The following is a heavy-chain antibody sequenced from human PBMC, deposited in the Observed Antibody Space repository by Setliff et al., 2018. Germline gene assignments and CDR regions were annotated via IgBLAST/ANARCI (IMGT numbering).Heavy chain of an antibody. CDR1: GYTFTAYY. J-gene: IGHJ4*02. V-gene: IGHV1-2*02. CDR3: ARDRDVSTIFGVVSPAASGLGY. CDR2: INPDSGAT. D-gene: IGHD3-3*01. Sequence: ASVQVSCKASGYTFTAYYMHWVRQAPGQGPEWMGWINPDSGATNFAQKFQGRVTMTRDTSTTTAYMDLNSLRSDDTATYFCARDRDVSTIFGVVSPAASGLGYWGQGTLVTVSS.